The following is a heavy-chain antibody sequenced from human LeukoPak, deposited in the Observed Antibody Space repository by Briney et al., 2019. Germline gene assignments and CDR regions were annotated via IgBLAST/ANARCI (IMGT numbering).Heavy chain of an antibody. CDR3: ARERVYYYGSGSSSSLDY. Sequence: SETLSLTCTVSGGSISSYYWSWIRQPPRTGLEGVGYIYYSGSTNYNPSLKSRVTISVDTSKNQFSMKLSSVTAADTAVYYCARERVYYYGSGSSSSLDYWGQGTLVTVSS. CDR2: IYYSGST. D-gene: IGHD3-10*01. CDR1: GGSISSYY. J-gene: IGHJ4*02. V-gene: IGHV4-59*01.